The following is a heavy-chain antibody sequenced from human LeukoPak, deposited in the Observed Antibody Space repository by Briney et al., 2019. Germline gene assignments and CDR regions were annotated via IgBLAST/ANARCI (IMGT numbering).Heavy chain of an antibody. CDR2: ISAYNGNT. CDR1: GYTFTSYG. Sequence: GASVKVSCKASGYTFTSYGISWVRQAPGQGLEWMGWISAYNGNTNYAQKLQGRVTMTTDTSTSTAYMELRSLRSDDTAVYYCARDWRNYCGSGSTEFDYWGQGTLVTVSS. CDR3: ARDWRNYCGSGSTEFDY. D-gene: IGHD3-10*01. V-gene: IGHV1-18*01. J-gene: IGHJ4*02.